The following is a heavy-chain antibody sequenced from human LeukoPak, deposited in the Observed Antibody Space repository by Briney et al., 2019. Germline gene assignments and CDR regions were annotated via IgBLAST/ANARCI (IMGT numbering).Heavy chain of an antibody. CDR3: ARDYISNYYYYYMDV. CDR2: ISAYNGNT. Sequence: ASVKVSCKASGYTFTSYGISWVRQAPGQGLEWMGWISAYNGNTNYAQKLQGRVTMTTDTSTSTAYMELRSLRSDDTAVYYCARDYISNYYYYYMDVWGKGTTVTVSS. J-gene: IGHJ6*03. D-gene: IGHD3-9*01. V-gene: IGHV1-18*01. CDR1: GYTFTSYG.